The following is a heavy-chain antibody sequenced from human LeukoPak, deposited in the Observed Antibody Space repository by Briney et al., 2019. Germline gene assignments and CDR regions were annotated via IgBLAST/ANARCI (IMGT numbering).Heavy chain of an antibody. Sequence: GGSLRLSCAASGFTFSSNYMSWVRQAPGKGLEWVSVIYSGGSTYYSDSVKGRFNISRDNSKNTLYLQMNSLRAEDTAVYYCARGQGDYWGQGTLVTVSS. CDR2: IYSGGST. V-gene: IGHV3-53*01. CDR1: GFTFSSNY. J-gene: IGHJ4*02. CDR3: ARGQGDY.